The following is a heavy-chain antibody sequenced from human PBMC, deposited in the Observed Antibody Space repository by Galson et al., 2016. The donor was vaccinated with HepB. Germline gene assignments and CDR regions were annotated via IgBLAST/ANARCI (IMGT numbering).Heavy chain of an antibody. CDR2: IKQDGSDK. V-gene: IGHV3-7*01. J-gene: IGHJ6*02. Sequence: SLRLSCAASGFSFSSYAMDWVRQAPGKGLEWVANIKQDGSDKYYVDSVKGRFTISRDNAENSLYLQMNRLRADDTAVYYCAKEGPHDSGWNPYQYFGMDVWGQGTTVTVSS. D-gene: IGHD6-19*01. CDR3: AKEGPHDSGWNPYQYFGMDV. CDR1: GFSFSSYA.